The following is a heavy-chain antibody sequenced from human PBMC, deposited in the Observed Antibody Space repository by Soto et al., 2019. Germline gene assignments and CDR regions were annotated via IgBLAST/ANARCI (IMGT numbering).Heavy chain of an antibody. CDR3: AMDIVVVQDYYYGMDV. J-gene: IGHJ6*02. CDR2: IIPIFGTA. Sequence: NGYRKSSGGTISRYAIRWVRQTKEQGLEWMGGIIPIFGTANYAQKFQGRVTITADESTSTAYMELSSLRSEDTDVYYCAMDIVVVQDYYYGMDVWGQGTTVTVSS. V-gene: IGHV1-69*01. D-gene: IGHD2-2*03. CDR1: GGTISRYA.